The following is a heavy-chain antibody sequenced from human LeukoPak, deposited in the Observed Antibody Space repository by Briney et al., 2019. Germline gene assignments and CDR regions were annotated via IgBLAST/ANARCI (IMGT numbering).Heavy chain of an antibody. CDR3: ARVTGYMTEDYFDY. Sequence: SETLSLTCAVYGGSFSGYYWSWIRQPPGKGLEWIGEINHSGSTNYNPSLKSRVTISVDTSKNQFSLRLSSVTAADTAVYYCARVTGYMTEDYFDYWGQGALITVSS. D-gene: IGHD6-13*01. CDR2: INHSGST. V-gene: IGHV4-34*01. J-gene: IGHJ4*02. CDR1: GGSFSGYY.